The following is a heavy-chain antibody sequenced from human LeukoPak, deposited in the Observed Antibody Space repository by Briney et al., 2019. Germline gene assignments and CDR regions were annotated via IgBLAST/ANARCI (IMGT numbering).Heavy chain of an antibody. Sequence: GGSLRLSCAASGFTFSSYAMSWVRQAPGKGLEWVSGISWNSGSIGYADSVKGRFTISRDNAKNSLYLQMNSLRAEDMALYYRAKAWYSSGWYYFDYWGQGTLVTVSS. J-gene: IGHJ4*02. V-gene: IGHV3-9*03. D-gene: IGHD6-19*01. CDR2: ISWNSGSI. CDR1: GFTFSSYA. CDR3: AKAWYSSGWYYFDY.